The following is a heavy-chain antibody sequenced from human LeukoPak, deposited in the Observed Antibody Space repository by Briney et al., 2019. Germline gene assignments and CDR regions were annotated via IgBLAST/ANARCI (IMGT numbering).Heavy chain of an antibody. Sequence: SGGGVVQPGGSLRLSCAASGFTFSSYGIHWVRQAPGKGLEWVAFIRYDGSNKYYADSVKGRFTISRDNSKNTLYLQMNSLRVEDTAVYYCATLPYYYDSSGSYYFDYWGQGTLVTVSS. J-gene: IGHJ4*02. CDR2: IRYDGSNK. CDR3: ATLPYYYDSSGSYYFDY. D-gene: IGHD3-22*01. CDR1: GFTFSSYG. V-gene: IGHV3-30*02.